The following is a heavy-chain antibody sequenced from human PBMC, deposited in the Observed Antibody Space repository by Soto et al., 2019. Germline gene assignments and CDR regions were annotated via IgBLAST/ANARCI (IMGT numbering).Heavy chain of an antibody. CDR2: ISGSSRYT. Sequence: LRLSCAASGFNFSDHYMNWIRQAPGKGLERVSYISGSSRYTNFADSAKGRFTISRDNAKNSLYLQMNSLRVEDTAVYYCARHTSGWHYYDYWGQGTPVTVS. V-gene: IGHV3-11*06. D-gene: IGHD6-19*01. CDR1: GFNFSDHY. CDR3: ARHTSGWHYYDY. J-gene: IGHJ4*02.